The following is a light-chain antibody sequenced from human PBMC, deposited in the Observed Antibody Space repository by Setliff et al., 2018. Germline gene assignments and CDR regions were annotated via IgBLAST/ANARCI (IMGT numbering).Light chain of an antibody. Sequence: QTVVTQEPSFSVSPGGTVTLTCGLNSGSVSSNYNPSWYQQTPGQAPRTLIYSTNTRSSGVPDRFSGSILGNKAALTITGAQADDESDYYCVLNMGSGIYVFGSGTKGTVL. CDR1: SGSVSSNYN. CDR2: STN. J-gene: IGLJ1*01. V-gene: IGLV8-61*01. CDR3: VLNMGSGIYV.